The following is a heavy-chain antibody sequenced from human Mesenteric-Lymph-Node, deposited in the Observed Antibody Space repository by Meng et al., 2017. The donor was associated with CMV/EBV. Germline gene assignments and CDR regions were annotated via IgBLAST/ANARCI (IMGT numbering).Heavy chain of an antibody. CDR2: INHSGST. CDR3: ARGSSYDILTGYFDY. D-gene: IGHD3-9*01. CDR1: VGSCSGYS. J-gene: IGHJ4*02. Sequence: QAEVRVGGAGLVKLAESPSVKCAVYVGSCSGYSWNWIRQSPEKGLEWIGEINHSGSTTYNPSFTSRIIISVDTSTNQISLNMSSVTAADTAVYYCARGSSYDILTGYFDYWGQGALVTVSS. V-gene: IGHV4-34*02.